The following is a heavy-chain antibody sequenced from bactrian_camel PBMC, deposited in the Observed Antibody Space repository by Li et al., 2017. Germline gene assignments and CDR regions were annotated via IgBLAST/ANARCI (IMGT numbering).Heavy chain of an antibody. J-gene: IGHJ4*01. CDR2: IYTQDGRT. CDR1: GYDYSPNYMV. CDR3: AAGTSTGFPFRESAYPY. D-gene: IGHD5*01. V-gene: IGHV3S54*01. Sequence: HVQLVESGGGSVQAGGSLRLSCAASGYDYSPNYMVMGWFRQVTGKEREGVASIYTQDGRTAYADSVKGRATLSQDDARTTLYLQINDLKPEDTAVYYCAAGTSTGFPFRESAYPYWGQGTQVTVSS.